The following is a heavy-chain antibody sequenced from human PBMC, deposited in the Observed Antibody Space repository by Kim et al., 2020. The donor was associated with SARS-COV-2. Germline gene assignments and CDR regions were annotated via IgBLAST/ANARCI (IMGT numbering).Heavy chain of an antibody. D-gene: IGHD3-22*01. CDR3: ARSSRAQTYYYDSSGYYLNWFDP. CDR2: IYHSGST. J-gene: IGHJ5*02. Sequence: SETLSLTCAVSGGSISSGGYSWSWIRQPPGKGLEWIGYIYHSGSTYYNPSLKSRVTISVDRSKNQFSLKLSSVTAADTAVYYCARSSRAQTYYYDSSGYYLNWFDPWGQGTLVTVSS. V-gene: IGHV4-30-2*01. CDR1: GGSISSGGYS.